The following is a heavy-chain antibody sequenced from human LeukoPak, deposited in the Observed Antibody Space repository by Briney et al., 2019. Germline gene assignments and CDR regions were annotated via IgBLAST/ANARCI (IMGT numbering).Heavy chain of an antibody. CDR1: VYTFCRYS. D-gene: IGHD5-24*01. J-gene: IGHJ3*02. CDR2: ISSSSAYI. CDR3: AKKMDDAFDI. Sequence: PGVPLRLSCAASVYTFCRYSMNGVRQAPGKGLEWVAFISSSSAYISYADSVKGRFTISRDNAKNSLYLQMNNLRAEDTAVYYCAKKMDDAFDIWGQGTMVTVSS. V-gene: IGHV3-21*01.